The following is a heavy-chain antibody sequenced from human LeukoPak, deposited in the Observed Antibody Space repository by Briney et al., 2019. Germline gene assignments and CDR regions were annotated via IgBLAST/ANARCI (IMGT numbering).Heavy chain of an antibody. CDR2: IYHSGST. CDR1: GGSISSSNW. CDR3: ARRHYYGSGSYPNWFDP. D-gene: IGHD3-10*01. V-gene: IGHV4-4*02. Sequence: SETLSLTCAVPGGSISSSNWWSWVRQPPGKGLEWIGEIYHSGSTNYNPSLKSRVTISVDKSKNQFSLKLSSVTAADTAVYYCARRHYYGSGSYPNWFDPWGQGTLVTVSS. J-gene: IGHJ5*02.